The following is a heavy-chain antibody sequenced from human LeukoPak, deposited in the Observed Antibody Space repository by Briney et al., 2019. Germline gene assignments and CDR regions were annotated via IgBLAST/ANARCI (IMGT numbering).Heavy chain of an antibody. CDR1: GGSFSDYY. CDR3: ARGHNWYYMDV. CDR2: VSHSGST. V-gene: IGHV4-34*01. J-gene: IGHJ6*03. D-gene: IGHD3-16*01. Sequence: PSETLSLTCAAYGGSFSDYYWSWIRQPPGKGLEWIGEVSHSGSTNYNPSLKSRVTMSVDTSMNQFSLKLSSVTAADTAVYYCARGHNWYYMDVWGKGTTVTVSS.